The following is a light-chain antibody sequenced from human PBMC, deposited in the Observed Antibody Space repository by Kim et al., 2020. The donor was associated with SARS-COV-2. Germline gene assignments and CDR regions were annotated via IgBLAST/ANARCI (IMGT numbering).Light chain of an antibody. Sequence: GQKVAVTCSGSSSNIGNNSASWYQQLPGTAPKLLIFDNNLRPSGIPDRFSASKSGTSATLDITGLQTGDEADYFCGTWDSRLNSAVFGGGTQLTVL. V-gene: IGLV1-51*01. CDR3: GTWDSRLNSAV. CDR1: SSNIGNNS. J-gene: IGLJ7*01. CDR2: DNN.